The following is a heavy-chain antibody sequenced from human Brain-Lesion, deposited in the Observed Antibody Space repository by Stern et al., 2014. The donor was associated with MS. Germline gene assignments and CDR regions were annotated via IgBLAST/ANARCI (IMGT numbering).Heavy chain of an antibody. D-gene: IGHD6-19*01. CDR3: ARTYSSGWYGGHAFDI. V-gene: IGHV5-51*01. CDR2: IYTADSDT. CDR1: GYRFDNYW. J-gene: IGHJ3*02. Sequence: EVQLVASGAEVKKPGESLKISCKGSGYRFDNYWIGWVRQKPGKGLEWMGIIYTADSDTRYSPSLQGQVTISADKSISTVYLQWSSLKASDTAMYYCARTYSSGWYGGHAFDIWGQGTMVTVSS.